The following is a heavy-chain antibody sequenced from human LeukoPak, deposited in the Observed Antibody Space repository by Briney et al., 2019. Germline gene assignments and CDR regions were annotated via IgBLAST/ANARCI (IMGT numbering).Heavy chain of an antibody. V-gene: IGHV4-38-2*02. J-gene: IGHJ5*02. CDR2: IYHSGST. CDR1: GYSISSGYY. CDR3: ARDRDGSGSYSP. D-gene: IGHD3-10*01. Sequence: SETLSLTCAVSGYSISSGYYWGWIRQPPGKGLEWIGSIYHSGSTYYNPSLKSRVTISVDTSKNQFSLKLSSVTAADTAVYYCARDRDGSGSYSPWGQGTLLTVSS.